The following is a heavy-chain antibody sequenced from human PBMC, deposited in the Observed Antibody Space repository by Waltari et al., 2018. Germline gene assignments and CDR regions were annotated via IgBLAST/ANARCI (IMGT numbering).Heavy chain of an antibody. CDR2: ISSSSSYI. D-gene: IGHD2-15*01. Sequence: EVQLVESGGGLVKPGGSLRLSCAASGFPFGSYSMNWVRQAPGRGLEWVSSISSSSSYIYYADSVKGRFTISRDNAKNSLYLQMNSLRAEDTAVYYCARGLGDCSGGSCYDYYYYGMDVWGQGTTVTVSS. CDR1: GFPFGSYS. J-gene: IGHJ6*02. CDR3: ARGLGDCSGGSCYDYYYYGMDV. V-gene: IGHV3-21*01.